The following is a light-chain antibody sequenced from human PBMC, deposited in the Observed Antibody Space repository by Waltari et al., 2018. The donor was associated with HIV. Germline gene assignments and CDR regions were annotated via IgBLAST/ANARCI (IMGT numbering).Light chain of an antibody. Sequence: SYVVTQPPSVSVAPGETARVTCAGSNIGSKSVHWYQQRSGQAPRMVIYQATRRPSGISERFAGSNSGNTATLSITRVAAGDEADYYCQLWDNYSDHYVFGPGTKVTVL. CDR3: QLWDNYSDHYV. J-gene: IGLJ1*01. V-gene: IGLV3-21*02. CDR2: QAT. CDR1: NIGSKS.